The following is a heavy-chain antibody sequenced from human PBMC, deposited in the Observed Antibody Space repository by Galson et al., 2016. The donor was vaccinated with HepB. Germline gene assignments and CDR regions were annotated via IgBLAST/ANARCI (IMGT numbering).Heavy chain of an antibody. J-gene: IGHJ4*02. Sequence: APGKCLEWVGRIKSYTDGGTTEYAAPMKGRFTFSRDESNNRLYLQMNSLKTEDTAVYYCTTSSSRGYTYGPSAYWGRGTLVAVSS. V-gene: IGHV3-15*01. CDR2: IKSYTDGGTT. CDR3: TTSSSRGYTYGPSAY. D-gene: IGHD5-18*01.